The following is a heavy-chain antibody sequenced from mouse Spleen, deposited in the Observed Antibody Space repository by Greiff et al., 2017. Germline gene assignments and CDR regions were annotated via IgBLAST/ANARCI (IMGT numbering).Heavy chain of an antibody. D-gene: IGHD1-2*01. J-gene: IGHJ3*01. CDR3: TTDHYGLAY. V-gene: IGHV14-4*01. CDR2: IDPENGDT. Sequence: EVQLQQSGAELVRPGASVKLSCTASGFNIKDDYMHWVKQRPEQGLEWIGWIDPENGDTEYASKFQGKATITADTSSNTAYLQLSSLTSEDTAVYYCTTDHYGLAYWGQGTLVTVSA. CDR1: GFNIKDDY.